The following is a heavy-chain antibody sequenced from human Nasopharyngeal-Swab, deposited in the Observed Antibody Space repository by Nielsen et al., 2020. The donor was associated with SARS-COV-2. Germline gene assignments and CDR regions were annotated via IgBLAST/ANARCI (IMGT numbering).Heavy chain of an antibody. J-gene: IGHJ4*02. CDR3: ARPAGGGYFDY. V-gene: IGHV5-51*01. CDR2: IYPGDSDT. D-gene: IGHD3-16*01. Sequence: VRQMPGKGLEWMGVIYPGDSDTRYSPSFQGQVTISADKSVSTAYLQWSSLKASDTAMYYCARPAGGGYFDYWGQGTLVTVSS.